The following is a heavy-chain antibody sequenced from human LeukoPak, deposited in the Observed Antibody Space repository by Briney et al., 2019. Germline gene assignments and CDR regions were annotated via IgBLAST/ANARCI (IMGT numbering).Heavy chain of an antibody. Sequence: GESLRLSCAASGFTFSSYAMSWVRQAPGKGLEWVSGISGSGGSTYNADSVKGRFTIPRDNSKNTLYLQMNSLRADDTAVYYCAKTGANYYDSSGYRYHFDYWGQGALVTVSS. D-gene: IGHD3-22*01. CDR3: AKTGANYYDSSGYRYHFDY. J-gene: IGHJ4*02. CDR2: ISGSGGST. V-gene: IGHV3-23*01. CDR1: GFTFSSYA.